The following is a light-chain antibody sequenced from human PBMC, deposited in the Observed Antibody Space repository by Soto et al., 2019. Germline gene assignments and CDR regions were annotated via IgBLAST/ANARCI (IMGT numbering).Light chain of an antibody. CDR1: SSDVGSYHV. V-gene: IGLV2-23*01. CDR3: CSYAGSRTLV. J-gene: IGLJ2*01. CDR2: EGS. Sequence: QSALTQPASVSGSPGRSITISCTGTSSDVGSYHVVSWYQHHPGKAPKLMIYEGSKRPSGVFNRFSESESGNTASLTISGLQAEDEADSYCCSYAGSRTLVFGGGTKLTVL.